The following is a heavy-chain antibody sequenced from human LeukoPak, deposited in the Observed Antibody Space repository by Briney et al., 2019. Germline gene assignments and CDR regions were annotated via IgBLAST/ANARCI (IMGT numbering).Heavy chain of an antibody. V-gene: IGHV3-7*03. J-gene: IGHJ4*02. CDR1: GLTFSGYW. Sequence: PGGSLRLSCAASGLTFSGYWMDWVRQAPGKGLEWVANIKQDGSEKYYVDSVKGRFTISRDNAKNSLYLQMNSLRAEDTAVYYCAREGDSGYDEGYFDYWGQGTLVTVSS. CDR2: IKQDGSEK. CDR3: AREGDSGYDEGYFDY. D-gene: IGHD5-12*01.